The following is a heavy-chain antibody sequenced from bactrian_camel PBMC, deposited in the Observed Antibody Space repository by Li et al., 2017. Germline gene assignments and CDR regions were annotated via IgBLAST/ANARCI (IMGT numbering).Heavy chain of an antibody. CDR1: GGTYSTYRSYC. CDR2: IDTRGSV. Sequence: HVQLVESGGDSVQAGGSLRLSCEASGGTYSTYRSYCMAWFRQPPGKSREGVAAIDTRGSVTIADSVKGRFTISQDNAKNTMYLQMIRLKPEDTGVYYCAAERILPGSQFQCGVWAYWGQGTQVTVS. J-gene: IGHJ4*01. V-gene: IGHV3S53*01. CDR3: AAERILPGSQFQCGVWAY. D-gene: IGHD2*01.